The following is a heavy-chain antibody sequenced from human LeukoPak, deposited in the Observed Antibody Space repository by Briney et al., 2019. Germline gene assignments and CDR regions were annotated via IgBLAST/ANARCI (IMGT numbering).Heavy chain of an antibody. CDR3: ARAVVVVPAGY. D-gene: IGHD3-22*01. J-gene: IGHJ4*02. CDR1: GYTFTGYY. CDR2: INPNNGGT. V-gene: IGHV1-2*02. Sequence: GASVKVSCKASGYTFTGYYMHWVRQAPGQGLEWMGWINPNNGGTNYAQKFQGRVTMTRDTSISTAYMELSRLRSDDTAVYYCARAVVVVPAGYWGQGTLVTVSS.